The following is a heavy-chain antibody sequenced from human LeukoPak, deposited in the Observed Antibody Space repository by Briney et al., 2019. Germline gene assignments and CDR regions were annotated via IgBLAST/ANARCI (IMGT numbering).Heavy chain of an antibody. Sequence: GGSLRLSCAASGFTFSSYSMNWVRQAPGKGLEWVSCISSSSSTIYYADSVKGRFTISRDNAKNSLYLQMNSLRDEDTAVYYCAREEVVVVVAVYYYYGMDVWGQGTTVTVSS. CDR2: ISSSSSTI. V-gene: IGHV3-48*02. D-gene: IGHD2-15*01. CDR3: AREEVVVVVAVYYYYGMDV. J-gene: IGHJ6*02. CDR1: GFTFSSYS.